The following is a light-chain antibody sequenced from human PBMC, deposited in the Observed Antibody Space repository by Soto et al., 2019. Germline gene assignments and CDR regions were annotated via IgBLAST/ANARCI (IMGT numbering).Light chain of an antibody. J-gene: IGKJ2*01. Sequence: EIVLTQSPATLSLSPGERATLSCRASQSVSSYLAWYQQKPGQAPRLLIYDASNRATGIPARFSGSGSGTDFTLTISSLEPEDFAVYYCQQRSNYTFGQGTKLDIK. V-gene: IGKV3-11*01. CDR3: QQRSNYT. CDR2: DAS. CDR1: QSVSSY.